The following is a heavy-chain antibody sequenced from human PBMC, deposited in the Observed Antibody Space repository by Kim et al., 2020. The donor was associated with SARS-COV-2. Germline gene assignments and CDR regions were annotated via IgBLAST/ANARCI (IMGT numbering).Heavy chain of an antibody. CDR1: GYTFTSYD. J-gene: IGHJ4*02. D-gene: IGHD2-2*02. CDR3: ARVPPQRYCSSTSCYKRSLIRYYFDY. Sequence: ASVKVSCKASGYTFTSYDINWVRQATGQGLEWMGWMNPNSGNTGYAQKFQGRVTMTRNTSISTAYMELSSLRSEDTAVYYCARVPPQRYCSSTSCYKRSLIRYYFDYWGQGTLVTVSS. CDR2: MNPNSGNT. V-gene: IGHV1-8*01.